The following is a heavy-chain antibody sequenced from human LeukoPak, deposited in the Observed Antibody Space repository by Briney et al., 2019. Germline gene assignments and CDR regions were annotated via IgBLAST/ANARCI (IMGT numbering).Heavy chain of an antibody. V-gene: IGHV3-30*18. Sequence: GGSLRLSCAASGFTFSSYSMNWVRQAPGKGLEWVAVISYDGGDKYYADSVRARFTISRDSSKNAPYLRMNSLRVEDTAVYYCAKDLQTIAVAGPFDHWGQGTLVTVSS. J-gene: IGHJ4*02. CDR2: ISYDGGDK. CDR1: GFTFSSYS. D-gene: IGHD6-19*01. CDR3: AKDLQTIAVAGPFDH.